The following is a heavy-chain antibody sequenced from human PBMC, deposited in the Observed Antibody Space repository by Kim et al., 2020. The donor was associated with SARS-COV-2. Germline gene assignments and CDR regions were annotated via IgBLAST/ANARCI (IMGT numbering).Heavy chain of an antibody. CDR3: AGALFRGYSGYDSGMDV. V-gene: IGHV5-51*01. D-gene: IGHD5-12*01. J-gene: IGHJ6*02. Sequence: GESLKISCKGSGYSFTSYWIGWVRQMPGKGLEWMGIIYPGDSDTRYSPSFQGQVTISADKSISTAYLQWSSLKASDTAMYYCAGALFRGYSGYDSGMDVWGQGTTVTVSS. CDR2: IYPGDSDT. CDR1: GYSFTSYW.